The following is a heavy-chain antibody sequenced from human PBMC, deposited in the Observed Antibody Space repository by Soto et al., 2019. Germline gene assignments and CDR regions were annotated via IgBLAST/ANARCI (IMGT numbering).Heavy chain of an antibody. Sequence: GGTLRLSCAASGFTFSYSAMNWVRQAPGKGLEWVSHIGGSAGSTYYADSVKGRLTISRDNSKNTLYLQMNGLRAEDTAVYYCAKDQYASSLLRGSWDYWGQGTLVTVSS. J-gene: IGHJ4*02. D-gene: IGHD6-6*01. V-gene: IGHV3-23*01. CDR2: IGGSAGST. CDR3: AKDQYASSLLRGSWDY. CDR1: GFTFSYSA.